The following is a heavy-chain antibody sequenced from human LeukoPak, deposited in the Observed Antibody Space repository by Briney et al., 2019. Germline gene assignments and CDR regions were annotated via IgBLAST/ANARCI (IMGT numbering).Heavy chain of an antibody. J-gene: IGHJ4*02. CDR1: GFTFVNAW. Sequence: GGSLRLSCAASGFTFVNAWMSWVRQAPGKGLEWVGRIKTKTAGGTTDYAAPVKGRFTISRDDSKNTLYLQMNSLKTEDTAVYYCTTGAIIAAAWDDYWGQGTLVTVSS. CDR3: TTGAIIAAAWDDY. V-gene: IGHV3-15*01. CDR2: IKTKTAGGTT. D-gene: IGHD6-13*01.